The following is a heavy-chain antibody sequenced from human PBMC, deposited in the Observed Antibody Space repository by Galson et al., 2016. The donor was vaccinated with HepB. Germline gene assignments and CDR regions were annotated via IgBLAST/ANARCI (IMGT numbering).Heavy chain of an antibody. CDR3: TKGFCSGGTCTSRDFYYGMDV. D-gene: IGHD2-15*01. CDR2: IPGGGGST. J-gene: IGHJ6*02. Sequence: SLRLSCAGSGFSFNMYAMTWVRQAPGKGLEWVSGIPGGGGSTHYADSVKGRFTISRDNSKNTVNLQMTNMRGDDTAVYYCTKGFCSGGTCTSRDFYYGMDVWGQGTTVIVSS. V-gene: IGHV3-23*01. CDR1: GFSFNMYA.